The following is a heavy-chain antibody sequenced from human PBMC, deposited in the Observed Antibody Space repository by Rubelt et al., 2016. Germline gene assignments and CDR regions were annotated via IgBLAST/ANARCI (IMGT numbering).Heavy chain of an antibody. CDR1: GFTFSSYA. J-gene: IGHJ4*02. CDR3: ARGGHYYDSSGSSNDY. CDR2: ISYDGSNK. Sequence: VQLVESGGGVVQPGRSLRLSCAASGFTFSSYAMHWVRQAPGKGLEWVAVISYDGSNKYYADSVKGRFTISRDNSKNTLYLQMNSLRAEDTAVYYCARGGHYYDSSGSSNDYWGQGTLVTVSS. D-gene: IGHD3-22*01. V-gene: IGHV3-30*04.